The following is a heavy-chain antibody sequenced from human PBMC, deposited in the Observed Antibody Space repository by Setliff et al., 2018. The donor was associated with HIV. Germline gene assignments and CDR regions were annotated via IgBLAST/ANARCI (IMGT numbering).Heavy chain of an antibody. CDR3: ARAVVAYGDLYYFDY. CDR2: ISWNSGEI. CDR1: GASISGYY. J-gene: IGHJ4*02. V-gene: IGHV3-9*01. D-gene: IGHD4-17*01. Sequence: LSLTCTVSGASISGYYWTWIRQPPGKGLEWVSAISWNSGEIGYADSVKGRFTISRDNARNSLYFQMNSLRAEDTALYYCARAVVAYGDLYYFDYWGQGTLVTVSS.